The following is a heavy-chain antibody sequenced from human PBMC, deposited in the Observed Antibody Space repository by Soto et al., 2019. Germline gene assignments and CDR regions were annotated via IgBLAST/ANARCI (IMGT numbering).Heavy chain of an antibody. CDR1: GFTFSNAW. J-gene: IGHJ6*02. CDR2: IKSKTDGGTT. CDR3: TTDEGYFDWLLPPYGMDV. V-gene: IGHV3-15*07. Sequence: EVQLVESGGGLVKPGGSLRLSCAASGFTFSNAWMNWVRQAPGKGLEWVGRIKSKTDGGTTDYAAPVKGRFTISRDDSKNTLYLQMNSLKTEDTAVYYCTTDEGYFDWLLPPYGMDVWGQGTTVTVSS. D-gene: IGHD3-9*01.